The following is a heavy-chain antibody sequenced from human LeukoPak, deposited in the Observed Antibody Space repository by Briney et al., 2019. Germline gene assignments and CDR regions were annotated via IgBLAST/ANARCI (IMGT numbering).Heavy chain of an antibody. CDR1: GYTFTGYY. CDR2: INPNSGGT. CDR3: ARAVKDIVVVPAAEIDY. Sequence: ASVKVSCKASGYTFTGYYLHWVRPAPGQGLEWMGWINPNSGGTNSAQKFQGRVTMTRDTSISTAYMELSRLSSDDTAVYYCARAVKDIVVVPAAEIDYWGQGTLVTVSS. D-gene: IGHD2-2*01. V-gene: IGHV1-2*02. J-gene: IGHJ4*02.